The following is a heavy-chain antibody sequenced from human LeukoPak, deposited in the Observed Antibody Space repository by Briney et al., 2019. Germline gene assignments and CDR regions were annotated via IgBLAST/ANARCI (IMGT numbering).Heavy chain of an antibody. CDR2: ISAYTGNT. V-gene: IGHV1-18*01. J-gene: IGHJ4*02. CDR3: ARSHNGEYFDY. Sequence: ASVKVSCRASVYTFTSYGISWLRQAPGQGLEWMGWISAYTGNTNYAQKIQGRVTMPTDTSTSTAYMELRSLRSDDTAVYYCARSHNGEYFDYGGQGNLVTVSS. CDR1: VYTFTSYG. D-gene: IGHD4-17*01.